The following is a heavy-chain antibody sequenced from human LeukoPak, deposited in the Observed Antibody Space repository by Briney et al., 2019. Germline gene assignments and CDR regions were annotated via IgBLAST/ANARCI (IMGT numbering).Heavy chain of an antibody. Sequence: GASVKVSCKASGYTFTSYDINWVRQAPGQGLEWMGWMNPNSGNTGYAQKFQDRVTMTRNTSISTAYMELSSLRSEDTAVYYCAKLPRPAAGTVFDDYWGQGPLVTVSA. V-gene: IGHV1-8*01. CDR3: AKLPRPAAGTVFDDY. J-gene: IGHJ4*02. CDR1: GYTFTSYD. CDR2: MNPNSGNT. D-gene: IGHD6-13*01.